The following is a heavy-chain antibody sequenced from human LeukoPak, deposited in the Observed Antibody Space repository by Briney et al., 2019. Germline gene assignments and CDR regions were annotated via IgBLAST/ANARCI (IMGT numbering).Heavy chain of an antibody. J-gene: IGHJ6*02. CDR2: IVVGSGNT. V-gene: IGHV1-58*01. D-gene: IGHD1-26*01. CDR1: GFTFTSSA. Sequence: SVKVSCKASGFTFTSSAVQWVRQARGQRLEWIGWIVVGSGNTNYAQKFQERVTITRDMSTSTAYMELSSLRSEDTAVYYCAAEGHHGSYKDGMDVWGQGTTATVSS. CDR3: AAEGHHGSYKDGMDV.